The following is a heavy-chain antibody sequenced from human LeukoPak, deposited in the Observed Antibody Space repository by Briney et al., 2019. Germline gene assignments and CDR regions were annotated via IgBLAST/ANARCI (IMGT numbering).Heavy chain of an antibody. CDR2: ISGGGGST. V-gene: IGHV3-23*01. D-gene: IGHD3-22*01. CDR1: GFTFSSYA. J-gene: IGHJ4*02. Sequence: GGSLRLSCTASGFTFSSYAMSWVRQSPGKGLEWVSAISGGGGSTYYADSVKGRFTISRDNSRNTLYLQMNSLRAEDTAVYYCAKGGRYYDSSGNLYDYWGQGTLVTASS. CDR3: AKGGRYYDSSGNLYDY.